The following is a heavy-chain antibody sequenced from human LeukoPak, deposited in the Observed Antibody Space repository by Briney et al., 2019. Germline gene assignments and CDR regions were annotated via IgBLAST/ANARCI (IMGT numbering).Heavy chain of an antibody. CDR2: INPSGGST. D-gene: IGHD3-16*02. Sequence: GASVKVSCKASGYTFTSYYMHWVRQAPGQGLEWMGIINPSGGSTSYAQKFQGRVTMTRDMSTSTVYMGLSSLRSEDTAVYYCARGGEGWGSYRSYLDYWGQGTLVTVSS. CDR3: ARGGEGWGSYRSYLDY. J-gene: IGHJ4*02. V-gene: IGHV1-46*01. CDR1: GYTFTSYY.